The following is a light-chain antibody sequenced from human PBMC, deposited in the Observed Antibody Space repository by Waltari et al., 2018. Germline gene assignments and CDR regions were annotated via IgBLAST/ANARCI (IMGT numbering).Light chain of an antibody. CDR1: SSNIGAPYD. CDR3: QSYDSSLSAVV. V-gene: IGLV1-40*01. CDR2: GNT. J-gene: IGLJ2*01. Sequence: QSVLAQPPSVSGAPGQWVTISCTGSSSNIGAPYDVHWYQQLPGTAPQLLIFGNTHRTSGVPYRFAGSKSGTSASLAITGLQAEDEAEYYCQSYDSSLSAVVFGGGTKLTVL.